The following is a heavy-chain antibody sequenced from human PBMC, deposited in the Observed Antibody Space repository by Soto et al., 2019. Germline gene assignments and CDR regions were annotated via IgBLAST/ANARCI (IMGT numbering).Heavy chain of an antibody. CDR1: GGSISSYY. Sequence: QVQLQESGPGLVKPSETLSLTCTVSGGSISSYYWSWIRQPPGKGLEWIGYIYYSGSTNYNPSLKSRVTISVDTSKNQFSLKLSSVTAADTAVYYCARQEGYYLSDSYNWFDPWGQGTLVTVSS. V-gene: IGHV4-59*08. D-gene: IGHD3-10*01. CDR2: IYYSGST. J-gene: IGHJ5*02. CDR3: ARQEGYYLSDSYNWFDP.